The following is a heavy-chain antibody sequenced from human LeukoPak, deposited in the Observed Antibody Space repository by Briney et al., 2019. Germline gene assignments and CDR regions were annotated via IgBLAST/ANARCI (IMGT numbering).Heavy chain of an antibody. CDR3: ARGAYYDILTGYYSQEYYYYMDV. CDR2: IYYSGST. Sequence: SETLSLTCTVSGGSISSSSYYWGWIRQPPGKGLEWIGSIYYSGSTYYNPSLKSRVTISVDTSKNQFSLKLSSVTAADTAVYYCARGAYYDILTGYYSQEYYYYMDVWGKGTTVTFSS. V-gene: IGHV4-39*07. J-gene: IGHJ6*03. CDR1: GGSISSSSYY. D-gene: IGHD3-9*01.